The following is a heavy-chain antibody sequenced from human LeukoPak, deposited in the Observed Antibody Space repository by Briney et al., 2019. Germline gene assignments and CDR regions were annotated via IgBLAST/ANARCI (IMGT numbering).Heavy chain of an antibody. D-gene: IGHD2-2*01. CDR3: ARQGCSSTSCQTGARWFDP. V-gene: IGHV4-4*09. CDR2: IYTSGST. J-gene: IGHJ5*02. CDR1: GGSISSYY. Sequence: SETLSLTCTVSGGSISSYYWSWIRHPPGKGLEWIGYIYTSGSTNYNPSLKSRVTISVDTSKNQFSLKLSSVTAADTAVYYCARQGCSSTSCQTGARWFDPWGQGTLVTVSS.